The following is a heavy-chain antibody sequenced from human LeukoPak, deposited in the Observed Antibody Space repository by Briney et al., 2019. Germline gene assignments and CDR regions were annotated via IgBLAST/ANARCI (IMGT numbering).Heavy chain of an antibody. CDR3: ARGGYYDFWSGTIKYSGMDV. Sequence: ASVKVSCKASGGTFNTCAFSWVRQAPGQGLEWMGEIIPVLGTINYAQKFQGSVTITADEYTSTAYMELSSLRPEDTAMYYCARGGYYDFWSGTIKYSGMDVWGQGTTVVVSS. D-gene: IGHD3-3*01. V-gene: IGHV1-69*13. J-gene: IGHJ6*02. CDR1: GGTFNTCA. CDR2: IIPVLGTI.